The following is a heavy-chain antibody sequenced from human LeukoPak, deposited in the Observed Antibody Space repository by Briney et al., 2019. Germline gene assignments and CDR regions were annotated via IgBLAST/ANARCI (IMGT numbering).Heavy chain of an antibody. CDR3: ASQGVLRCFGWSTGWFDP. V-gene: IGHV4-34*01. J-gene: IGHJ5*02. CDR1: RESFCGYY. D-gene: IGHD3-9*01. Sequence: SETLSLTCAVYRESFCGYYWSWIRHPPGKGREWIGEINHSGSTNYNPSLKSRVNISVDTTKKLFSLKLSCVTAADTAVYYCASQGVLRCFGWSTGWFDPWGQGTLVTVSS. CDR2: INHSGST.